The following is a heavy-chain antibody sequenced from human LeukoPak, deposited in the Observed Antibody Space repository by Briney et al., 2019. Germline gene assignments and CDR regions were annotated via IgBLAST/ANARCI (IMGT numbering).Heavy chain of an antibody. D-gene: IGHD2-2*01. J-gene: IGHJ4*02. CDR3: ARPRDIVVVPAALHFDY. Sequence: SETLSLTCTVPGGSISSSSYYWGWIRQPPGKGLEWIGSIYYSGSTYYNPSLKSRVTISVDTSKNQFSLKLSSVTAADTAVYYCARPRDIVVVPAALHFDYWGQGTLVTVSS. V-gene: IGHV4-39*01. CDR2: IYYSGST. CDR1: GGSISSSSYY.